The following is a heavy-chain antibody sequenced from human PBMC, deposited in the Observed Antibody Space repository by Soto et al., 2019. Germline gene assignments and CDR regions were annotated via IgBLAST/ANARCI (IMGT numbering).Heavy chain of an antibody. V-gene: IGHV3-74*01. D-gene: IGHD6-6*01. Sequence: GGSLRLSCAASGFTLSDYWMHWVRQVPGKGLLWVSRISVDGGDTTYADSVKGRFTISRDNAKNTLYLQMNSLRVEDTAVYYCRGASLGAGRPGYWGQGTLVTVSS. CDR1: GFTLSDYW. CDR2: ISVDGGDT. J-gene: IGHJ4*02. CDR3: RGASLGAGRPGY.